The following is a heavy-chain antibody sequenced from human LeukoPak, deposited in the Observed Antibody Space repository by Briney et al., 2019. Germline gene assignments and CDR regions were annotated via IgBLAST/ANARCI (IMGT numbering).Heavy chain of an antibody. V-gene: IGHV3-9*01. CDR2: VFWNGVDK. CDR1: RFIFNDHA. CDR3: SKDISAGGLDV. Sequence: GRSLTLSCVAPRFIFNDHAMHWVRQTPGKGLEWVAGVFWNGVDKGYADSVKGRFTIFRDNAKNSIYLQMNSLRIEDTALYYCSKDISAGGLDVWGPGTPVTVSS. D-gene: IGHD3-16*02. J-gene: IGHJ6*02.